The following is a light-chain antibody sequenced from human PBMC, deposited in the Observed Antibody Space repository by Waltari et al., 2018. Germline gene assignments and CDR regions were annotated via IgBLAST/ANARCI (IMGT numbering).Light chain of an antibody. J-gene: IGLJ3*02. V-gene: IGLV8-61*01. CDR3: LLYMGSGIWV. CDR1: FGSLSRTSY. Sequence: QPVVTKEPSLSVSPGGTVTLTCALSFGSLSRTSYASWYQQSPGPTPRTLVVKANMRSSGVPDRFSGSVLGNKAVLIITGAQAEDESTYYCLLYMGSGIWVFGGGTKLTVL. CDR2: KAN.